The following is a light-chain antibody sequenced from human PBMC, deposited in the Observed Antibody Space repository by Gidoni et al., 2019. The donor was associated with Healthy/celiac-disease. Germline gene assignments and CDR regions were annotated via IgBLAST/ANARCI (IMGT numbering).Light chain of an antibody. CDR1: QSVSSN. J-gene: IGKJ2*01. CDR2: GAS. V-gene: IGKV3-15*01. Sequence: IVMTQSPATLSVSPGERATLSGRASQSVSSNLAWYQQKPGQAPRLLIYGASTRATGIPARFSGSGSGTEFTLTISSLQSEDFAVYYCQQYNNWMYTFXQXTKLEVK. CDR3: QQYNNWMYT.